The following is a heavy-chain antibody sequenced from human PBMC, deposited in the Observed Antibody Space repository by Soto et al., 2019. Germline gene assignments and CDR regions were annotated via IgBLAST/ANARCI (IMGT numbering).Heavy chain of an antibody. CDR3: ASRTSGWYFDY. D-gene: IGHD6-19*01. V-gene: IGHV3-23*01. J-gene: IGHJ4*02. Sequence: PGGSLRLSCTAPGFTFSSYAMNWVRQAPGKGLEWVSVISGSGGSTYYADSVKGRFTISRDNSKNTLYLQMNSLRAEDTAVYYCASRTSGWYFDYWGQGTLVTVSS. CDR2: ISGSGGST. CDR1: GFTFSSYA.